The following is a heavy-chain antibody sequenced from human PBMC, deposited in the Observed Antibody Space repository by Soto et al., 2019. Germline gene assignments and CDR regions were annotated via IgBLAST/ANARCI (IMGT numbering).Heavy chain of an antibody. CDR2: INSDGTGT. CDR1: RFTFSTYW. Sequence: LRLSCAASRFTFSTYWMHWVRQAPGKGLVWVSRINSDGTGTSYADSVKGRITISRDNAKNTLYLQMNSLRSEDTAVYYGAGDSSGYYYEDFESWGHGTMVTVS. CDR3: AGDSSGYYYEDFES. J-gene: IGHJ3*02. D-gene: IGHD3-22*01. V-gene: IGHV3-74*01.